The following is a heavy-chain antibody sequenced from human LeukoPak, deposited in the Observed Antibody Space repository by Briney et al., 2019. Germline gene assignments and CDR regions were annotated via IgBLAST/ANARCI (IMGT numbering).Heavy chain of an antibody. D-gene: IGHD6-13*01. J-gene: IGHJ4*02. V-gene: IGHV3-23*01. CDR3: AKATGAAGTRLIFDY. Sequence: PGGSLRLSCAASGFTFRSYALSWVRQAPAKGLEWVSAISGSGDSTYYAHSVPGRFTISSDNSKNTLYLQMNSLRAEDTAVYYCAKATGAAGTRLIFDYWGEGTLVSASS. CDR2: ISGSGDST. CDR1: GFTFRSYA.